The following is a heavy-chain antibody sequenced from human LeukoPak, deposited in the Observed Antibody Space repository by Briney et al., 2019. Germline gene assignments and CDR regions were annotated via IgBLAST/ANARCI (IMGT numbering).Heavy chain of an antibody. CDR3: ASMDLGYCSSTSCYAEYFQH. J-gene: IGHJ1*01. V-gene: IGHV1-69*13. CDR1: GGTFSSYA. Sequence: GASVKVSCKASGGTFSSYAISWVRQAPGQGLERMGGIIPIFGTANYAQKFQGRVTITADESTSTAYMELSSLRSEDTAVYYCASMDLGYCSSTSCYAEYFQHWGQGTLVTVSS. D-gene: IGHD2-2*01. CDR2: IIPIFGTA.